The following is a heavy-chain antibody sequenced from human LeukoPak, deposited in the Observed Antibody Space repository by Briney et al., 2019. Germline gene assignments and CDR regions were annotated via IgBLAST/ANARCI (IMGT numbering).Heavy chain of an antibody. D-gene: IGHD1-26*01. CDR3: ARGRWGWELLYRQYYFDY. CDR2: RNPNSGNT. J-gene: IGHJ4*02. V-gene: IGHV1-8*01. CDR1: GYTFTSYD. Sequence: ASVKVSCKASGYTFTSYDINGVRQATGQGLEWMGWRNPNSGNTGYAQKFQGRVTMTRNTSISTAYMELSSLRSEDTAVYYCARGRWGWELLYRQYYFDYWGQGTLVTVSS.